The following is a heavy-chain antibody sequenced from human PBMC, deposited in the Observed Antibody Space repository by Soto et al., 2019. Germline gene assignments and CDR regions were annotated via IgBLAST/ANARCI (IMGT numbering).Heavy chain of an antibody. V-gene: IGHV1-2*02. CDR2: INPNGGGT. D-gene: IGHD4-17*01. J-gene: IGHJ4*02. Sequence: SVKVSCKASGYTFTAYYIHWVRQAPGQGLEWMGWINPNGGGTKYAQKFQGRVTMTRDTSINTAYMELTRLTSDDTAVYYCASYGDYGYFDYWGQGTLVTVSS. CDR3: ASYGDYGYFDY. CDR1: GYTFTAYY.